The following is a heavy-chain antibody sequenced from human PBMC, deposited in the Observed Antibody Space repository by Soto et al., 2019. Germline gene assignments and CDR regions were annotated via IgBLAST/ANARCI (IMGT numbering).Heavy chain of an antibody. D-gene: IGHD1-26*01. J-gene: IGHJ6*02. CDR1: GFTFSSYS. V-gene: IGHV3-21*01. Sequence: PWGSLRLSCAASGFTFSSYSMNWVRQAPGKGLEWVSSISSSSSYIYYADSVKGRFTISRDNAKNSLYLQMNSLRAEDTAVYYCARDGSLSGFPYYGTDVWGQGTTVTVSS. CDR2: ISSSSSYI. CDR3: ARDGSLSGFPYYGTDV.